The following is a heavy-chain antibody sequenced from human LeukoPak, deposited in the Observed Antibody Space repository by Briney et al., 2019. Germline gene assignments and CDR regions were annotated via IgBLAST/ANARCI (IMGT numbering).Heavy chain of an antibody. Sequence: GGSLRLSCAASGFTVSSNYMSWVRQAPGKGLEWVSVIYSGGSTYYADSVKGRFTISRDNSKNTLYLQMNSLRAEDTGVYYCARDRGYGDYGAYWGQGTLVTVSS. CDR3: ARDRGYGDYGAY. CDR2: IYSGGST. D-gene: IGHD4-17*01. CDR1: GFTVSSNY. V-gene: IGHV3-53*01. J-gene: IGHJ4*02.